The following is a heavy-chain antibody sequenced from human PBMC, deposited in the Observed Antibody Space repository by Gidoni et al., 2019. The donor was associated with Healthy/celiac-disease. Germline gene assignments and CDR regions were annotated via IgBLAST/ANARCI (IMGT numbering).Heavy chain of an antibody. V-gene: IGHV3-23*01. CDR2: ISGSGGNT. Sequence: EVQLLESGGGLVQPGGSLRLSCAASGFPFSRYAMTWGRQAPGKGLEWVSAISGSGGNTYYADSVKGRFTISRDNSKNTLYLQMNSLRAEDTAVYYCAKDLSYYDFWSGYSVDAFDIWGQGTMVTVSS. CDR1: GFPFSRYA. CDR3: AKDLSYYDFWSGYSVDAFDI. J-gene: IGHJ3*02. D-gene: IGHD3-3*01.